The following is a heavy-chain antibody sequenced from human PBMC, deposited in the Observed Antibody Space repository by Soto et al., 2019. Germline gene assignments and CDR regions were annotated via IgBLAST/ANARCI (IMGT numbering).Heavy chain of an antibody. Sequence: RSLRLPCAPSGFTFSSYGMHWARQAPGKGLEWVAVIWYDGSNKVYADSVKGRFTISRDNSKNTLYLQMNSLRAEDTAVYYCARDLSGDYGALDTWGQGTMVTVSS. CDR1: GFTFSSYG. V-gene: IGHV3-33*01. CDR3: ARDLSGDYGALDT. J-gene: IGHJ3*02. CDR2: IWYDGSNK. D-gene: IGHD4-17*01.